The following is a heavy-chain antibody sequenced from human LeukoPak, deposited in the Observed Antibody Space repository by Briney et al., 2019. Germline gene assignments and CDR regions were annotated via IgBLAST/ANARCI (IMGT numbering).Heavy chain of an antibody. CDR3: ARVRDCSGGSCYYKWVDFDY. CDR1: GGSISSSSYY. Sequence: PSETLSLTCTVSGGSISSSSYYWGWIRQPPGKGLEWIGSIYYSGSTYYNPSLKSRVTISVDTSKNQFSLKLSSVTAADTAVYYCARVRDCSGGSCYYKWVDFDYWGQGTLVTVSS. V-gene: IGHV4-39*07. CDR2: IYYSGST. J-gene: IGHJ4*02. D-gene: IGHD2-15*01.